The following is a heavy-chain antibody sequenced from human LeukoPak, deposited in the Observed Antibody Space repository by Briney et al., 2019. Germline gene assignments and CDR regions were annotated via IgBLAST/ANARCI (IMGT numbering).Heavy chain of an antibody. V-gene: IGHV3-33*01. D-gene: IGHD4-17*01. Sequence: PGGSLRLPCAASGFTFSSYGMHWVRQAPGKGLEWVAVIWYDGSNKYYADSVKGRFTISRDNSKNTLYLQMNSLRAEDTAVYYCARDPPATVTTGYYGMDVWGQGTTVTVSS. CDR2: IWYDGSNK. J-gene: IGHJ6*02. CDR3: ARDPPATVTTGYYGMDV. CDR1: GFTFSSYG.